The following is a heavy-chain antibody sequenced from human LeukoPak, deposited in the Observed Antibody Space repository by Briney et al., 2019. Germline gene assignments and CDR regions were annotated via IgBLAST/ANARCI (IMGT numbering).Heavy chain of an antibody. CDR3: ARGRRPIGY. CDR1: GFTFSSYN. J-gene: IGHJ4*02. Sequence: GGSLRLSCAASGFTFSSYNMNWFRQAPGKGLEWVSSITSSRTYIYYADSVKGRFTISRDNAKNSVYLQMNSLRAEDTAVYYCARGRRPIGYWGQGTLVTVSS. D-gene: IGHD3-10*01. V-gene: IGHV3-21*01. CDR2: ITSSRTYI.